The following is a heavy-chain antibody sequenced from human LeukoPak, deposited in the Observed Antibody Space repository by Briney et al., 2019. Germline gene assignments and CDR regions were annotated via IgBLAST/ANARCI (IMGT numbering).Heavy chain of an antibody. CDR2: ISSGGATI. CDR1: GLTFSDYY. CDR3: ARVPGSRSPYYFDS. D-gene: IGHD1-26*01. Sequence: GRSLRLSCAASGLTFSDYYMSWVRQAPGKGLEWVSYISSGGATIKYAESVKGRFTISRDNAKNSLYLQMSSVRVEDTAVYYCARVPGSRSPYYFDSWGQGALVTVSP. J-gene: IGHJ4*02. V-gene: IGHV3-11*04.